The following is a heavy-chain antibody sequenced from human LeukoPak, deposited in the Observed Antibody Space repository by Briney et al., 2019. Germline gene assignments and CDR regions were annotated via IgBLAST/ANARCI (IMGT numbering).Heavy chain of an antibody. CDR3: ATETENSNYDAFDI. V-gene: IGHV3-48*03. J-gene: IGHJ3*02. CDR2: ISGGGTTI. CDR1: GFTFSSYE. Sequence: PGGSLRLSCAASGFTFSSYEMNWVRQAPGQGLEWVSYISGGGTTIYYAGSVKGRFTISRDNARNSLYLHMNSLRAEDTAVYYCATETENSNYDAFDIWGQGTMVTVSS. D-gene: IGHD4-11*01.